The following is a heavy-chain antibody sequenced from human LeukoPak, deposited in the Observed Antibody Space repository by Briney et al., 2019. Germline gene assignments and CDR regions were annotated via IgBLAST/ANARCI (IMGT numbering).Heavy chain of an antibody. V-gene: IGHV4-4*07. J-gene: IGHJ6*02. CDR2: FHTSGRT. Sequence: PSETLSLTCTVSGGSLSSYYWSWIRQPAGKGLEWIGRFHTSGRTTYNPSLKSRVAMSLDTSKSQLSLQVTSVTAADTAVCFCARDHGVEDRNQYFYYYGTDVWGQGTTVTVSS. CDR1: GGSLSSYY. D-gene: IGHD1-14*01. CDR3: ARDHGVEDRNQYFYYYGTDV.